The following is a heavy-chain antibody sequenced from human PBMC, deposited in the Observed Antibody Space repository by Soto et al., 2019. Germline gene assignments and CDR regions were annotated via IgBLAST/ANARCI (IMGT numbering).Heavy chain of an antibody. CDR1: GLMFSGFY. CDR2: ISSSGHFA. CDR3: VRELGGLDC. J-gene: IGHJ4*02. V-gene: IGHV3-11*05. Sequence: QVQLVESGGGLVKPGGSLRLSCAASGLMFSGFYMSWIRQAPGKGLEWVSYISSSGHFANYADSVRGRFTISRDDAGDSLYLQMNSLTVEDTAVYYCVRELGGLDCWGQGTLVTVSS.